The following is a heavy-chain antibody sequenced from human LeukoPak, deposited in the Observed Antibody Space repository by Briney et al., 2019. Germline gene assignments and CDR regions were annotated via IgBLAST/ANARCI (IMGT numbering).Heavy chain of an antibody. J-gene: IGHJ1*01. D-gene: IGHD6-13*01. CDR2: IYSGGST. Sequence: GGSLRLSCAASGFTVSSNYMSWVRQAPGKGLEWVSVIYSGGSTYYADSVKGRFTISRDTSKNTLYLQMNSLRAEDTAVYYCAREGSSWPRDFQHWGQGTLVTVSS. V-gene: IGHV3-66*02. CDR1: GFTVSSNY. CDR3: AREGSSWPRDFQH.